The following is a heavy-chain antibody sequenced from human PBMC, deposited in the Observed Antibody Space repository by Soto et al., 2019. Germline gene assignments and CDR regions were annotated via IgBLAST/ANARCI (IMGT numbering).Heavy chain of an antibody. CDR2: ISYDGSNK. CDR1: GFTFSSYA. D-gene: IGHD2-15*01. CDR3: ARGGVAEDYYYYGMDV. Sequence: QVQLVESGGGVVQPGRSLRLSCAASGFTFSSYAMHWVRQAPGKGLEWVAVISYDGSNKYYADSVKGRFTISRDNSKNTLYLKMNSLRAEDTAVYYCARGGVAEDYYYYGMDVWGQGTTVTVSS. V-gene: IGHV3-30-3*01. J-gene: IGHJ6*02.